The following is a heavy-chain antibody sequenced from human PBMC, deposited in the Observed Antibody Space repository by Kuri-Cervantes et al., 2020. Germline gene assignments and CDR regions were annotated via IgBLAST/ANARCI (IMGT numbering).Heavy chain of an antibody. CDR1: GFTFSTYG. D-gene: IGHD6-19*01. CDR3: ARDLHSSGWHPRLGDVAFDI. J-gene: IGHJ3*02. Sequence: GESLKISCAASGFTFSTYGMHWVRQAPGTGLEWVAIISYDGSNKFYADSVKGRFTISRDNSKNTLYLQMNSLRAEDTAVYYCARDLHSSGWHPRLGDVAFDIWGQGTMVTVSS. CDR2: ISYDGSNK. V-gene: IGHV3-30*03.